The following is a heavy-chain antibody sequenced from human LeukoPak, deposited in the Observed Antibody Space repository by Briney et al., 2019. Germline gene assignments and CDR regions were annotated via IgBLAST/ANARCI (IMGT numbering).Heavy chain of an antibody. CDR3: AGGAMVRGVFGTNYYYYYMDV. CDR1: GGSITSSSYY. D-gene: IGHD3-10*01. CDR2: INHSGST. J-gene: IGHJ6*03. V-gene: IGHV4-39*07. Sequence: SETLSLTCTVSGGSITSSSYYWGWIRQPPGKGLEWIGEINHSGSTNYNPSLKSRVTISVDTSKNQFSLKLSSVTAADTAVYYCAGGAMVRGVFGTNYYYYYMDVWGKGTTVTISS.